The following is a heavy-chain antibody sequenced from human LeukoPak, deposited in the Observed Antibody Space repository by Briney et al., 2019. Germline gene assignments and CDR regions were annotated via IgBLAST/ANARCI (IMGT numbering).Heavy chain of an antibody. D-gene: IGHD4-11*01. CDR2: IGGTGSPI. CDR3: ARIGVTTGFDY. V-gene: IGHV3-11*04. CDR1: AFTFGGYY. Sequence: GGSLRLSCTASAFTFGGYYMTWVRQAPGKGLEWLSYIGGTGSPIYYADSLKGRFTISRDNAKKSLFLQMNSLRAEDAAIYYCARIGVTTGFDYWGPGTLVTVSS. J-gene: IGHJ4*02.